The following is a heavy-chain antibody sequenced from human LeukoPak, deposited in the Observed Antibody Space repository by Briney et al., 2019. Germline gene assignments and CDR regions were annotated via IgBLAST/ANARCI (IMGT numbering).Heavy chain of an antibody. J-gene: IGHJ3*02. CDR2: IRYDGSNK. CDR3: ARVRAAADYDAFDI. D-gene: IGHD6-13*01. Sequence: PGGSLRLSCAASGFTFSSYGMHWVRQAPGKGLEWVAFIRYDGSNKYYADSVKGRFTISRDNAKNTLYLQMNSLRAEDTAVYYCARVRAAADYDAFDIWGQGTMVTVSS. V-gene: IGHV3-30*02. CDR1: GFTFSSYG.